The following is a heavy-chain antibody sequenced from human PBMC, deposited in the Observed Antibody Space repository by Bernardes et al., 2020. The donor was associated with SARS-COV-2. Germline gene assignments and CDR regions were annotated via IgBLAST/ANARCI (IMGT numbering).Heavy chain of an antibody. CDR1: GFSFSEYA. CDR3: ARGRGAVAPMDH. J-gene: IGHJ4*02. Sequence: GGSLRLSCEASGFSFSEYAMNWVRQAPGKGLEWLSYISSRSTTIYVADTVKGRFAISRDNAKNSVYLQMNSLRAEDTAVYYCARGRGAVAPMDHWGQGTLVTVSS. D-gene: IGHD1-26*01. CDR2: ISSRSTTI. V-gene: IGHV3-48*01.